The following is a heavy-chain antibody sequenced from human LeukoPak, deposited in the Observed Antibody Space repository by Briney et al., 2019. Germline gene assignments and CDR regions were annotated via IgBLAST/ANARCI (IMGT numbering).Heavy chain of an antibody. J-gene: IGHJ4*02. Sequence: ASVKVSCKASGYTFTGYYMHWVRQAPGQGLEWMGRINPNSGGTNYAQKFQGRATMTRDTSISTAYMELSRLRSDDTAVYYCARVIYRYSIVGLDYWGQGTLVTVSS. CDR1: GYTFTGYY. V-gene: IGHV1-2*06. CDR3: ARVIYRYSIVGLDY. CDR2: INPNSGGT. D-gene: IGHD1-26*01.